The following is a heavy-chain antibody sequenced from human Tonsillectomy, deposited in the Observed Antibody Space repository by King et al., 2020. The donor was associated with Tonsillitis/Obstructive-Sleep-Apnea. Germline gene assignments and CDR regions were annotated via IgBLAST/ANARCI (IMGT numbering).Heavy chain of an antibody. Sequence: VQLVESGGGVVQPGRSLRLSCAASGFTFSSYAMHWVRQAPGKGLEWVAVISYDGSNKYYADSVKGRFTLSRDNSKKTLYLQMNSLRAEDTAVYYCASLIVVVVAATAGGDYWGQGTLVTVSS. CDR2: ISYDGSNK. V-gene: IGHV3-30*01. D-gene: IGHD2-15*01. CDR3: ASLIVVVVAATAGGDY. J-gene: IGHJ4*02. CDR1: GFTFSSYA.